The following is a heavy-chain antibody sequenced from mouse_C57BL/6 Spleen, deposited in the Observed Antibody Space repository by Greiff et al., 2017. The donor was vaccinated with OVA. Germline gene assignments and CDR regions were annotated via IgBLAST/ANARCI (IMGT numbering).Heavy chain of an antibody. CDR1: GFTFSSYG. CDR2: ISSGGSYT. D-gene: IGHD2-4*01. J-gene: IGHJ3*01. CDR3: ASTYDYDEEGFAY. Sequence: EVKLMESGGDLVKPGGSLKLSCAASGFTFSSYGMSWVRQTPDKRLEWVATISSGGSYTYYPDSVKGRFTISRDNAKNTLYLQMSSLKSEDTAMYYGASTYDYDEEGFAYWGQGTLVTVSA. V-gene: IGHV5-6*01.